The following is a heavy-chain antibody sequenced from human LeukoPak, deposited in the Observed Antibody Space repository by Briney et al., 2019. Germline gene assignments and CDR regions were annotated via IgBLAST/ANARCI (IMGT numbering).Heavy chain of an antibody. CDR3: ARGSSSWYDLRYNWFDP. V-gene: IGHV4-59*08. CDR1: GGSISSYY. CDR2: IYYSGST. D-gene: IGHD6-13*01. Sequence: SETLSLTCTVSGGSISSYYWSWIRQPPGKGLEWIGYIYYSGSTNYNPSLKSRVTISVDTSKNQFSLKLSSVTAADTAVYYCARGSSSWYDLRYNWFDPWGQGTLVTVSS. J-gene: IGHJ5*02.